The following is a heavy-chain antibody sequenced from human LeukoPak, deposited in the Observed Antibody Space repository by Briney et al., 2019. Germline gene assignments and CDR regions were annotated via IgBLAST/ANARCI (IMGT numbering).Heavy chain of an antibody. Sequence: SETLSLSCTVSGDSFDNSYCWTWVRQSPGKRPEWIGTIYSSEYTYYHPSLRSRATISADTSRNLFSLKLNSVTAADTAVYYCARGSDDYKLGNQWGPGTLVTVSS. CDR2: IYSSEYT. CDR3: ARGSDDYKLGNQ. D-gene: IGHD5-24*01. V-gene: IGHV4-39*01. CDR1: GDSFDNSYC. J-gene: IGHJ4*01.